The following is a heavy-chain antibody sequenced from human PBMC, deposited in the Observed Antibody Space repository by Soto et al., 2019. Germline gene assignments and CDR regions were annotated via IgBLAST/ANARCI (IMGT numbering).Heavy chain of an antibody. CDR1: GYSFTSYW. D-gene: IGHD3-3*01. V-gene: IGHV5-51*01. J-gene: IGHJ6*03. CDR2: IYPGDSDT. CDR3: ARHSYVDFWSGYYTSRYYYYMDV. Sequence: EVQLVQSGAEVKKPGESLKISCKGSGYSFTSYWIGWVRQMPGKGLEWMGIIYPGDSDTRYSPSFQGQVTISADKSISTAYLQWSSLKASDTAMYYCARHSYVDFWSGYYTSRYYYYMDVWGKGTTVTVSS.